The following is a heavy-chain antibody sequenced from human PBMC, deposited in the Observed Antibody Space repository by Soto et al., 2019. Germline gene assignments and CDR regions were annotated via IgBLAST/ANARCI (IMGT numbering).Heavy chain of an antibody. V-gene: IGHV1-69*02. J-gene: IGHJ4*02. CDR2: INPIVSMS. CDR1: GDTFSFYT. D-gene: IGHD3-10*01. Sequence: SVKVSCKASGDTFSFYTINWVRQAPGLGLEWVGRINPIVSMSNYAQKFQGRVSMTADKSTSTAYMELRSLRSDDTAMYFCAASYGSGYRAFDYWGQGASVTVSP. CDR3: AASYGSGYRAFDY.